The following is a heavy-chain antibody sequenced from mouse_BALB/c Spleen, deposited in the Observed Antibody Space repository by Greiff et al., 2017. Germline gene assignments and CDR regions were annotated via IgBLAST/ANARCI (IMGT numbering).Heavy chain of an antibody. D-gene: IGHD2-3*01. Sequence: VQLKESGPELVKPGASVKIPCKASGYTFTDYNMDWVKQSHGKSLEWIGDINPNNGGTIYNQKFKGKATLTVDKSSSTAYMELRSLTSEDTAVYYCAREEDGYYPFAYWGQGTLVTVSA. V-gene: IGHV1-18*01. CDR2: INPNNGGT. J-gene: IGHJ3*01. CDR3: AREEDGYYPFAY. CDR1: GYTFTDYN.